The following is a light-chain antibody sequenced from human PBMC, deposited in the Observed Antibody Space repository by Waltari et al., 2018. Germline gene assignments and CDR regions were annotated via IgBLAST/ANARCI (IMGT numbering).Light chain of an antibody. J-gene: IGLJ2*01. CDR1: SGDIGAYNS. CDR3: SSYADSNVL. CDR2: EVT. Sequence: QSALTQPPSASGSPGQSVTISCTGTSGDIGAYNSVSWYQQPPGRAPKLMIYEVTKRPSGVLDRFSGSRSGHTAALTVAGLQTEDEADYFCSSYADSNVLFGGGTKLTVL. V-gene: IGLV2-8*01.